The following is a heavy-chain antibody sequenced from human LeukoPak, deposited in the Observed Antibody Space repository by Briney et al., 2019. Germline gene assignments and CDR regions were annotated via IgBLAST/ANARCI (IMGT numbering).Heavy chain of an antibody. D-gene: IGHD3-22*01. CDR1: GFTFSIYA. Sequence: GGSLRLSCAASGFTFSIYAMSWVRQAPGKGLEWVSSISGSGGSTYYADSVKGRFTISRDNSKNTLYLQMNSLRAEDTAVYYCAKWDYYDSSGYYYFDYWGQGTLVTVSS. J-gene: IGHJ4*02. CDR2: ISGSGGST. V-gene: IGHV3-23*01. CDR3: AKWDYYDSSGYYYFDY.